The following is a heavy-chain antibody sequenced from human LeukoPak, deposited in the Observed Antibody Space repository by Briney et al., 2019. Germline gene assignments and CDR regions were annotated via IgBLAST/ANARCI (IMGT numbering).Heavy chain of an antibody. V-gene: IGHV4-59*01. CDR2: IYYSGST. J-gene: IGHJ3*02. Sequence: IGYIYYSGSTNYNPSLKSRVTISVDTSKNQFSLKLSSVTAADTAVYYCAKSTPDDAFDIWGQGTMVTVSS. CDR3: AKSTPDDAFDI. D-gene: IGHD2-2*01.